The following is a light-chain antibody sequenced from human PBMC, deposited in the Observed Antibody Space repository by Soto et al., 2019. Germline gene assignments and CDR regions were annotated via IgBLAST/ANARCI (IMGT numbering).Light chain of an antibody. J-gene: IGKJ1*01. Sequence: DIQITQSPSSLSASLGYRVTIPCRTSQTVDNYLNWYQQKPGKAPKLLIYAASTLQSGVPSRFSGSGFGTDFTLAISSLQPEDFATYYCQQSYSTPGTFGQGTKVDIK. V-gene: IGKV1-39*01. CDR3: QQSYSTPGT. CDR2: AAS. CDR1: QTVDNY.